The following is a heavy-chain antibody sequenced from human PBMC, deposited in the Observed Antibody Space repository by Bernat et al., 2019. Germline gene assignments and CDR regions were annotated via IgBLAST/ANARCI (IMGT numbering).Heavy chain of an antibody. D-gene: IGHD2-15*01. Sequence: QVQLVESGGGVVQPGRSLRLSCAASGFSFTIHGMHWVRQAPGKGLEWVAVISYDGSNKYYADSVKGGFTITRDNSKNTLYLQMNSLRAEDTAVYYCAKVRYCSGSSCSNVIDYWGQGTLVTVSS. V-gene: IGHV3-30*18. CDR2: ISYDGSNK. CDR3: AKVRYCSGSSCSNVIDY. J-gene: IGHJ4*02. CDR1: GFSFTIHG.